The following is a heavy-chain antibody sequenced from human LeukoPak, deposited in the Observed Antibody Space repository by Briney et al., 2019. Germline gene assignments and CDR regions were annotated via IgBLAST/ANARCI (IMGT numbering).Heavy chain of an antibody. V-gene: IGHV1-18*01. CDR2: ISAYNGNT. J-gene: IGHJ5*02. Sequence: ASVKVSCKASGYTFTSYGISWVRQAPGQGLEWMGWISAYNGNTNYAQKLQGRVTMTTDTSTSTAYMELRSLRSDDTAVYYCARDCSSTSCYTGPRKFDPWGQGTLVAVSS. CDR1: GYTFTSYG. CDR3: ARDCSSTSCYTGPRKFDP. D-gene: IGHD2-2*02.